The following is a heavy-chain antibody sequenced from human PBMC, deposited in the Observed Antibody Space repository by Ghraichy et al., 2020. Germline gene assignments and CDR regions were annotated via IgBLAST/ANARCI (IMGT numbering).Heavy chain of an antibody. CDR2: IYYSGST. D-gene: IGHD3-22*01. CDR1: GGSISSSSYY. CDR3: ARHKETDYYDSSGYYSPGLWSY. Sequence: SETLSLTCTVSGGSISSSSYYWGWIRQPPGKGLEWIGSIYYSGSTYYNPSLKSRVTISVDTSKNQFSLKLSSVTAADTAVYYCARHKETDYYDSSGYYSPGLWSYWGQGTRVTVSS. J-gene: IGHJ4*02. V-gene: IGHV4-39*01.